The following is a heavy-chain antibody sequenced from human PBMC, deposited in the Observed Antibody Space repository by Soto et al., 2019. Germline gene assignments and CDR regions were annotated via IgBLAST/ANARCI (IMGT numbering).Heavy chain of an antibody. D-gene: IGHD6-13*01. Sequence: EVQLVESGGGLVKPGGSLRLSCAASGFTFSSYWMSWVRQAPGKGLEWVANIKQDGSEKYYVDSVKGRFTISRDNAKNSLYLQMNSLRAEDTAVYYCARVSYSRGSFDAFDIWGQGTMVTVSS. V-gene: IGHV3-7*01. CDR1: GFTFSSYW. J-gene: IGHJ3*02. CDR3: ARVSYSRGSFDAFDI. CDR2: IKQDGSEK.